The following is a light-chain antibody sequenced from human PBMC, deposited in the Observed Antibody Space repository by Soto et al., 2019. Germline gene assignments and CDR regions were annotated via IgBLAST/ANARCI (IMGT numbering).Light chain of an antibody. CDR3: SSYTSSNTLL. CDR1: SSDVGGYNY. Sequence: QSALTQPASVSGSPGQSITISCTGTSSDVGGYNYVSWYQQHPSKAPKLMIYDVSSRPSGVSNRFSGSKSGNTASLTISGLQAEDEADYYCSSYTSSNTLLFGGGTKLTVL. J-gene: IGLJ2*01. V-gene: IGLV2-14*01. CDR2: DVS.